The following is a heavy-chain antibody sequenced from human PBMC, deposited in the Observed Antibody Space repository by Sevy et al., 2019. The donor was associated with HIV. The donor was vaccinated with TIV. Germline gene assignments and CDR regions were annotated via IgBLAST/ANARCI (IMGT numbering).Heavy chain of an antibody. CDR3: ARDKGESSSSFLGELSY. J-gene: IGHJ4*02. V-gene: IGHV3-30*04. CDR2: ISSDGMNK. CDR1: GFTFSRYA. Sequence: GGSLRLSCAASGFTFSRYAMNWVRQAPGKGLEWVAVISSDGMNKYYADSVKARFTISRDNSKNTLYLQMNSLRSEDTALYYCARDKGESSSSFLGELSYWGQGTLVTVSS. D-gene: IGHD3-16*02.